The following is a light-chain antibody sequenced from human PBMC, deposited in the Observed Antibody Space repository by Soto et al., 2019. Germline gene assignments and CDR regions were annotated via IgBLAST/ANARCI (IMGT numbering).Light chain of an antibody. Sequence: AIRMTQSPSSLSASTGDRVTITCRASQGISSYLAWYQQKPGKAPKLLIYAASTLQSGVPSRFSGSGSGTDFTLTISCLQSEDFATYYCQQYYSDQYNCGQGTKVDIK. CDR3: QQYYSDQYN. CDR1: QGISSY. CDR2: AAS. V-gene: IGKV1-8*01. J-gene: IGKJ2*01.